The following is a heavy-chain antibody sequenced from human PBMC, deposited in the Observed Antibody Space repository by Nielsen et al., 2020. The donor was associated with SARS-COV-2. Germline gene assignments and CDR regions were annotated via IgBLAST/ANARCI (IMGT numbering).Heavy chain of an antibody. Sequence: GESLKISCAASGFTFSSYAMSWVRQAPGKGLEWVSAISGSGGSTYYADSVKGRFTISRDNAKNSLYLQMNSLRAEDTAVYYCAAGVYSSGWSDCWGQGTLVTVSS. V-gene: IGHV3-23*01. CDR3: AAGVYSSGWSDC. CDR1: GFTFSSYA. J-gene: IGHJ4*02. D-gene: IGHD6-19*01. CDR2: ISGSGGST.